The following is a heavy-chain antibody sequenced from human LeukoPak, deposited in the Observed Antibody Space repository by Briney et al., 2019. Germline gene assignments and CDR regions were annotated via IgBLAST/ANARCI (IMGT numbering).Heavy chain of an antibody. CDR1: GFTFGDYA. D-gene: IGHD5-24*01. CDR2: IRSKAYGGTT. Sequence: GGSPRLSCTASGFTFGDYAMSWVRQAPGKGLEWVGFIRSKAYGGTTEYAASVKGRFTISRDDSKSIAYLQMNSLKTEDTAVYYCTRDGYNYPDYWGQGTLVTVSS. CDR3: TRDGYNYPDY. J-gene: IGHJ4*02. V-gene: IGHV3-49*04.